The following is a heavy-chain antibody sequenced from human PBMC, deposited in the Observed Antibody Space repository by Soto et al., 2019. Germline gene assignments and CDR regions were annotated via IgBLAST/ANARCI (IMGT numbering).Heavy chain of an antibody. CDR3: ARAIVVVTAPDY. D-gene: IGHD2-21*02. CDR2: IWYDGSNK. V-gene: IGHV3-33*01. Sequence: LSCAASGFTFSSYGMHWVRQAPGKGLEWVAVIWYDGSNKYYADSVKGRFTISRDNSKNTLYLQMNSLRAEDTAVYYCARAIVVVTAPDYWGQGTLVTVSS. J-gene: IGHJ4*02. CDR1: GFTFSSYG.